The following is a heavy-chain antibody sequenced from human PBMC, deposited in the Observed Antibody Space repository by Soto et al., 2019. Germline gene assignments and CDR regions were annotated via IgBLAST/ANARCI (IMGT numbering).Heavy chain of an antibody. CDR2: IENKAKSYAT. Sequence: GGSLRLSCAASGFTFSSSVVHWVRQAPGKGLEWVGHIENKAKSYATAYTASVKGRFTISRDDSKKTTYLQMNSLKNDDTAVYYCARHLGPEREPTTTDYHGMDVWGQGTTVTVSS. D-gene: IGHD5-12*01. CDR1: GFTFSSSV. CDR3: ARHLGPEREPTTTDYHGMDV. V-gene: IGHV3-73*01. J-gene: IGHJ6*02.